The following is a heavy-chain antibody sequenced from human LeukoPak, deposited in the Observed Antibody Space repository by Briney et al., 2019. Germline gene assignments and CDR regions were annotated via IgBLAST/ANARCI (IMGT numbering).Heavy chain of an antibody. Sequence: GGSLRLSCAASGFTSISYSLNWVRHAPGKGLEWVSSISSSSSYIYYADSVKGRFTISRDNAKNSLYLQMNSLRAEDTAVYYCARIDLLAGTDYWGQGTLVTVSS. CDR1: GFTSISYS. CDR2: ISSSSSYI. D-gene: IGHD6-19*01. J-gene: IGHJ4*02. V-gene: IGHV3-21*01. CDR3: ARIDLLAGTDY.